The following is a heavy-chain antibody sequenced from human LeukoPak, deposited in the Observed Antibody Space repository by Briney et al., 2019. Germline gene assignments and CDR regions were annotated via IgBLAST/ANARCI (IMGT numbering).Heavy chain of an antibody. Sequence: GGSLRLSCAASGFIFSTYSMSWVRQAPGKGPEWVSYISGSSDAIYYADSVKGRFTISRDNAKNSLYLQMNSLRDEDTAVYYCARYFGDPQGMDVWGQGTTVTVSS. CDR2: ISGSSDAI. CDR3: ARYFGDPQGMDV. CDR1: GFIFSTYS. D-gene: IGHD3-10*01. J-gene: IGHJ6*02. V-gene: IGHV3-48*02.